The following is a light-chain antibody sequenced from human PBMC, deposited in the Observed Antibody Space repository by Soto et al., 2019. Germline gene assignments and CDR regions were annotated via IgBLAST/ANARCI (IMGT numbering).Light chain of an antibody. CDR3: LHHNSYLALT. CDR1: QGIRDD. Sequence: DIQMTQSPSSLSASIGDRVTITCRASQGIRDDLGWYQQKPGKAPKRLIYAASTLQSGVPSRFTGSGSATEYTLTISSLQPEDFATYYCLHHNSYLALTFGGGTKVEIK. CDR2: AAS. V-gene: IGKV1-17*01. J-gene: IGKJ4*02.